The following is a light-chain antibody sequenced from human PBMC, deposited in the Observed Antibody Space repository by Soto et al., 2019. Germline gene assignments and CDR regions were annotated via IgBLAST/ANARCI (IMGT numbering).Light chain of an antibody. CDR2: DAS. J-gene: IGKJ1*01. CDR1: QSISSW. V-gene: IGKV1-5*01. CDR3: QQFQSHALT. Sequence: DIQMTQSPSTLSASIGDRVTITCRASQSISSWLAWYQQKPGKAPNLLIYDASSLESGVPSRFSGSGSGTEFTLTISSLQPDDFATYYCQQFQSHALTFGQGTKVDIK.